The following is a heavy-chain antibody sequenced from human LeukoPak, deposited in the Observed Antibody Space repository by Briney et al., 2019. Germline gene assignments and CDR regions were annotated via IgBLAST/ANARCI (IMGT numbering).Heavy chain of an antibody. CDR2: ISWNSDSI. V-gene: IGHV3-9*01. D-gene: IGHD5-18*01. CDR3: AKGTGYSYSTTFDY. CDR1: GFTFDDYA. J-gene: IGHJ4*02. Sequence: AGGSLRLSCGASGFTFDDYAMHWVRQAPGKGLEWVSGISWNSDSIGYADSVKARFTISRDSAKNSLYLQMNSLRAEDTAFYYCAKGTGYSYSTTFDYWGQGTLVTVSS.